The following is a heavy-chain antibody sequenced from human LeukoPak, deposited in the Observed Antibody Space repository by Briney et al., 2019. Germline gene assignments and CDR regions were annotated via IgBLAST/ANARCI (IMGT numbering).Heavy chain of an antibody. CDR3: AKSQILYYYGTPPYYFDY. CDR1: GFTFSSYA. Sequence: PGGSLRLSCAASGFTFSSYAMSWVRQAPGKGLEWVSAISGSGGSTYYADSVKGRFTISRDNSKNTLYLQMNSLRAEDTAVYYCAKSQILYYYGTPPYYFDYWGQGTLVTVSS. CDR2: ISGSGGST. J-gene: IGHJ4*02. V-gene: IGHV3-23*01. D-gene: IGHD3-10*01.